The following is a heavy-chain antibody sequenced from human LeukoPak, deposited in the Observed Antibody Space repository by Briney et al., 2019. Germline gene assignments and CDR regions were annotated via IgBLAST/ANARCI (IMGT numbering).Heavy chain of an antibody. D-gene: IGHD6-19*01. CDR1: GYTFTGYY. Sequence: GASVKVSCKASGYTFTGYYMHWVRQASGKGLEWAGRIRSKANSYATAYAASVKGRFTISRDDSKNTAYLQMNSLKTEDTAVYYCSLAVAGSGGWGQGTLVTVSS. CDR2: IRSKANSYAT. J-gene: IGHJ4*02. V-gene: IGHV3-73*01. CDR3: SLAVAGSGG.